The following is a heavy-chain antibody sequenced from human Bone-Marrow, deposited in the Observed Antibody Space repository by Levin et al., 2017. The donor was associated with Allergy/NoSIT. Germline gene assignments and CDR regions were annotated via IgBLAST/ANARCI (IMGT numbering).Heavy chain of an antibody. D-gene: IGHD1-26*01. V-gene: IGHV3-7*04. Sequence: GGSLRLSCAASGFTFSTYWMSWVRQAPGKGLEWVANIKEDGSEQHHVDSVRFTVSRDNTKNSMYLQINSLRVEDTAMYYCARGWAAMDYWGQGTLVTVSS. CDR1: GFTFSTYW. J-gene: IGHJ4*02. CDR3: ARGWAAMDY. CDR2: IKEDGSEQ.